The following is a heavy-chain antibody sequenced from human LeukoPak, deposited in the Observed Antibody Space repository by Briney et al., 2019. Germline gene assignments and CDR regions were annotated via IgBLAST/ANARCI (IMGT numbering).Heavy chain of an antibody. CDR3: AREGIYYYDSSGSSGAFDI. CDR1: GGSISSYY. J-gene: IGHJ3*02. D-gene: IGHD3-22*01. Sequence: KPSETLSLTCTVSGGSISSYYWSWIRQPPGKGLEWIGYIYYSGSTNYNPSLKSRVTISVDTPKNQFSLKLSSVTAADTAVYYCAREGIYYYDSSGSSGAFDIWGQGTMVTVSS. V-gene: IGHV4-59*01. CDR2: IYYSGST.